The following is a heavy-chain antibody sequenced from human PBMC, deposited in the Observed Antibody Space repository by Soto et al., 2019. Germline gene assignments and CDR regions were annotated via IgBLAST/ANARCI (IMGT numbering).Heavy chain of an antibody. CDR3: ARAWEYYDSSGYYIGY. CDR2: ISSSSSYI. CDR1: GFTFSSYS. J-gene: IGHJ4*02. V-gene: IGHV3-21*01. D-gene: IGHD3-22*01. Sequence: GSLRLSCAASGFTFSSYSMNWVRQAPGKGLEWVSSISSSSSYIYYADSVKGRFTISRDNAKNSLYLQMNSLRAEDTAVYYCARAWEYYDSSGYYIGYWGQGTLVTVSS.